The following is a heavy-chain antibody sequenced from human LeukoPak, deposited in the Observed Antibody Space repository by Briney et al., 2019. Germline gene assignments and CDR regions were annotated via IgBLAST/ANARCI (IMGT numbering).Heavy chain of an antibody. CDR2: INPSGGST. J-gene: IGHJ4*02. CDR3: SGAILTGYHPHLDY. Sequence: GASVKVSCKASGYTFTSYYMHWVRQAPGQGLEWMGIINPSGGSTSYAQKFQGRVTMTRDTSTSTVYMELSSLRAEDTAVYYCSGAILTGYHPHLDYWGQGTLVTVSS. CDR1: GYTFTSYY. V-gene: IGHV1-46*01. D-gene: IGHD3-9*01.